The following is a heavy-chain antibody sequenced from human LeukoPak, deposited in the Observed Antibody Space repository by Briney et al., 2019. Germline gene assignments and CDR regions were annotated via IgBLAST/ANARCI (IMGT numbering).Heavy chain of an antibody. V-gene: IGHV3-30*02. Sequence: PGGSLRLSCAASGFTFSTSDMQWVRQAPGKGLEWVAFIRYDGSNKYYAASVKGRFTISRDNSKNTLYLRMNTLRAEDTAVYYCAKPEGGYAFNYWGQGTLVTVSS. J-gene: IGHJ4*02. CDR2: IRYDGSNK. D-gene: IGHD1-14*01. CDR1: GFTFSTSD. CDR3: AKPEGGYAFNY.